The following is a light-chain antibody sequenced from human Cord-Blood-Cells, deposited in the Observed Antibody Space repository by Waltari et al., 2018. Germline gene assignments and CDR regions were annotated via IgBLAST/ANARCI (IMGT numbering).Light chain of an antibody. CDR3: CSYAGSSTWV. V-gene: IGLV2-23*01. CDR2: EGS. Sequence: QSALTQPASVSGSPGQSITISCTGTSSAVGSYHLLSGYQQHPGKAPKLMIYEGSKRPSGVSNRFSGSKSGNTASLTISGLQAEDEADYYCCSYAGSSTWVFGGGTKLTVL. CDR1: SSAVGSYHL. J-gene: IGLJ3*02.